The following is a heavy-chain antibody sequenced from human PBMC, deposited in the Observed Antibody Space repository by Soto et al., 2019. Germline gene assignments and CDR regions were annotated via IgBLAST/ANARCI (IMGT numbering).Heavy chain of an antibody. CDR1: GGSFSGYY. J-gene: IGHJ5*02. V-gene: IGHV4-34*01. CDR2: INHSGST. D-gene: IGHD6-13*01. Sequence: PSETLSLTCAVYGGSFSGYYWSWIRQPPGKGLEWIGEINHSGSTNYNPSLKSRVTISVDTSKNQFSLKLSSVTAADTAVYYCASGMNRLRSWETWGQGTLVTVSS. CDR3: ASGMNRLRSWET.